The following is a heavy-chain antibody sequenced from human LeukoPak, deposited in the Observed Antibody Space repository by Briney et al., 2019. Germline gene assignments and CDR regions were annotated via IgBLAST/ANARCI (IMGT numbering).Heavy chain of an antibody. D-gene: IGHD2-2*02. CDR1: GGSISSGGYY. J-gene: IGHJ6*02. CDR2: IYYSGST. CDR3: ARDRRYCSSASCYMAYYGMDV. Sequence: PSQTLSLTCTVSGGSISSGGYYWSWIRQHPGKGLEWFGYIYYSGSTYYNPSLKSRVTISVDTSKNQCSLKLSSVTAADTAVYYCARDRRYCSSASCYMAYYGMDVWGQGTTVTVSS. V-gene: IGHV4-31*03.